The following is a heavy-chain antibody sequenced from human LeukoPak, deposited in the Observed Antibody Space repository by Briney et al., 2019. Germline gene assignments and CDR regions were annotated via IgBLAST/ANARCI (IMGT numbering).Heavy chain of an antibody. J-gene: IGHJ4*02. CDR3: TTVKRGNIFGYFDF. CDR2: VFDSGRT. D-gene: IGHD5-18*01. Sequence: SETLSLTCTVSGGSMTTHHWNWIRQTPGKGLEWIGYVFDSGRTKENPSLKSRVTLSADTSKNQLSLRLSSVTAADTAVYYCTTVKRGNIFGYFDFWGQGILVTVSS. CDR1: GGSMTTHH. V-gene: IGHV4-59*11.